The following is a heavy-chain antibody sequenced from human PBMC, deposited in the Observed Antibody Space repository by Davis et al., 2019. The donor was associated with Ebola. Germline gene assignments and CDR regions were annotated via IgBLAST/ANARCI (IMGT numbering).Heavy chain of an antibody. CDR1: GYILTDLS. CDR2: FDPEHNEI. V-gene: IGHV1-24*01. D-gene: IGHD1-26*01. Sequence: ASVKVSCKVSGYILTDLSIHWVRQAPGQGLEWMGNFDPEHNEIMYAHKFEGRVTLTEDTSTHTAYMELSSLRFDDSAVYYCAAGGSRGGFDVWGQGTMVTVS. J-gene: IGHJ3*01. CDR3: AAGGSRGGFDV.